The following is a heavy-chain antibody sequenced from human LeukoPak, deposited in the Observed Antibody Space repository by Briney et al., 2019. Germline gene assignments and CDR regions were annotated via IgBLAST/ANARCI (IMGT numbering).Heavy chain of an antibody. CDR2: INTNTGNP. J-gene: IGHJ4*02. D-gene: IGHD4-17*01. CDR1: GYTFTSYG. CDR3: ARDLLMTTYYFDY. Sequence: ASVKVSCKASGYTFTSYGISWVRQAPGQGLEWMGWINTNTGNPTYAQGFTGRFVLSLDTSVSTAYLQISSLKAEDTAVYYCARDLLMTTYYFDYWGQGTLVTVSS. V-gene: IGHV7-4-1*02.